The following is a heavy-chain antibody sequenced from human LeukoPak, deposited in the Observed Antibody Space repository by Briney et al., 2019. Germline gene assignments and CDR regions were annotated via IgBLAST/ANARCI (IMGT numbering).Heavy chain of an antibody. D-gene: IGHD2-21*02. CDR3: ARALVVTDPPQH. CDR2: ISWNSGSI. V-gene: IGHV3-9*01. CDR1: GFTFDDYA. J-gene: IGHJ1*01. Sequence: PGRSLRLSCAASGFTFDDYAMHWVRQAPGKGLEWVSGISWNSGSIGYADSVKGRFTISRDNAKNSLYLQMNSLRAEDTAMYYCARALVVTDPPQHWGQGTLVTVSS.